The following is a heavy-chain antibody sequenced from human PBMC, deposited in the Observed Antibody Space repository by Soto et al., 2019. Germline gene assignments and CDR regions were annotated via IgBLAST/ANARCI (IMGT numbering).Heavy chain of an antibody. CDR2: IYYSGST. Sequence: QVELQESGPGLAKPSQTLSLTCTVSGGSISSTDHYWSWIRQPPGKGLEWIGYIYYSGSTYYNPSLKSRVTISVDTSKNQFSLKLTSVTAADTAVYYCAGCGSSCSLGFWGQGTLVTVSS. J-gene: IGHJ4*02. CDR3: AGCGSSCSLGF. V-gene: IGHV4-30-4*01. CDR1: GGSISSTDHY. D-gene: IGHD2-15*01.